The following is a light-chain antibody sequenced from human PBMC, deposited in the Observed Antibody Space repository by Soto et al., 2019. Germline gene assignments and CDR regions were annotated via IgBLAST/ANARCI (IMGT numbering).Light chain of an antibody. Sequence: EIVLTQSPGTLSLSPGERATLSCRASQSVSSSYLAWYQQKPGQAPRLLIYGASSRATGIPDRFSGSGSGTDFTLTSSRLEPEDFAVYYCQQYGSSPPRTFGQGNKVEIK. CDR1: QSVSSSY. CDR3: QQYGSSPPRT. V-gene: IGKV3-20*01. J-gene: IGKJ1*01. CDR2: GAS.